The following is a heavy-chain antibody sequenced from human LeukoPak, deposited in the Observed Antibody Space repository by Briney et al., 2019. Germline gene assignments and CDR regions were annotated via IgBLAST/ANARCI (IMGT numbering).Heavy chain of an antibody. V-gene: IGHV1-2*06. CDR2: INPNSGGT. J-gene: IGHJ4*02. CDR3: ARDRGYSSSWYDY. CDR1: GYTFTGYY. Sequence: GASVKVSCKASGYTFTGYYMHWVRQAPGQGLEWMGRINPNSGGTNYAQKFQGRVTMTRDTSISTAYMELSRLRSDDTAVYYCARDRGYSSSWYDYWGQGTLVTVSS. D-gene: IGHD6-13*01.